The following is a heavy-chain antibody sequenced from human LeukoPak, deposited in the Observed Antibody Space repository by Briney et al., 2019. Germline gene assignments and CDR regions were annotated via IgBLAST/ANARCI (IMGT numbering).Heavy chain of an antibody. D-gene: IGHD6-19*01. CDR1: GFTFSSYA. CDR3: ARDRYSSGRWRSKGNYYYMDV. J-gene: IGHJ6*03. V-gene: IGHV3-30*04. CDR2: ISYDGSNK. Sequence: GGSLRLSCAASGFTFSSYAMHWVRQAPGKGLEWVAVISYDGSNKYYADSVKGRFTISRDNSKNTLYLQMNSLRAEDTAVYYCARDRYSSGRWRSKGNYYYMDVWGKGTTVTVSS.